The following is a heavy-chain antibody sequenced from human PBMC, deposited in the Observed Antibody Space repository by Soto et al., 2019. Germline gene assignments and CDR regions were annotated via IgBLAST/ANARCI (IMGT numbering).Heavy chain of an antibody. CDR1: GGSINSAGHS. V-gene: IGHV4-61*08. J-gene: IGHJ5*02. D-gene: IGHD2-15*01. Sequence: SETPSLTCTVSGGSINSAGHSWSWIRQPPGKGLEWIGYIYYSGSTNYNPSLKSRVTISVDTSKNQFSLKLSSVTAADTAVYYCARDSHCSGGSCYDSNWFDPWGQGTLVTVSS. CDR2: IYYSGST. CDR3: ARDSHCSGGSCYDSNWFDP.